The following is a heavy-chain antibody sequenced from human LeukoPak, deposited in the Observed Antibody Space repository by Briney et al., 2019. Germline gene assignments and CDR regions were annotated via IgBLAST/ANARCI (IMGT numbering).Heavy chain of an antibody. CDR2: IRSKADGGTP. Sequence: GGSLRLSCAASGFSFSDAWMNWVRQAPGKGLEWVGHIRSKADGGTPDYLAPVKGRFTISRDDSKDTLYLQMNSLNTEDTAMYYCTTRSPARYCRDGACYSSADYWGQGTLVTVSS. CDR3: TTRSPARYCRDGACYSSADY. J-gene: IGHJ4*02. V-gene: IGHV3-15*07. CDR1: GFSFSDAW. D-gene: IGHD2-15*01.